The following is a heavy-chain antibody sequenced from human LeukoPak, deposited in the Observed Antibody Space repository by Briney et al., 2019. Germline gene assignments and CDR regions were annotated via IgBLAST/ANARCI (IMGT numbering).Heavy chain of an antibody. CDR1: CGSISIGGYY. J-gene: IGHJ4*02. D-gene: IGHD1-7*01. CDR2: IYYSGST. Sequence: SQTLSLTCTVSCGSISIGGYYWSWIRQHPGKGLEWIGYIYYSGSTYYNPSLKRRVNITVDTSKTQFSLKLSSVTAADTAVYYCARSTSNWNYVPPLSFDYWGQGTLVTDSS. CDR3: ARSTSNWNYVPPLSFDY. V-gene: IGHV4-31*03.